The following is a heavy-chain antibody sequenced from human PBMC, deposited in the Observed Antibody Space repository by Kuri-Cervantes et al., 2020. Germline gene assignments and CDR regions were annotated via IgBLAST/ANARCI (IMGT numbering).Heavy chain of an antibody. CDR2: INHSGST. Sequence: ESLKISCAASGFTFSSYSMNWVRQAPGKGLEWIGEINHSGSTNYNPSLKSRVTISVDTSKNQFSLKLSSVTAADTAVYYRAGLAVAGTFDYWGQGTLVTVSS. CDR3: AGLAVAGTFDY. D-gene: IGHD6-19*01. V-gene: IGHV4-34*08. J-gene: IGHJ4*02. CDR1: GFTFSSYS.